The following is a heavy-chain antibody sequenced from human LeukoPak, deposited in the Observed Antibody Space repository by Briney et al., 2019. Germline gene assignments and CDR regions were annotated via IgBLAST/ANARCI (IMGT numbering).Heavy chain of an antibody. CDR2: IYTSGST. CDR1: GGSFSGYY. V-gene: IGHV4-59*10. J-gene: IGHJ6*02. D-gene: IGHD3-3*01. Sequence: SETLSLTCAVYGGSFSGYYWSWVRQPAGKGLEWIGRIYTSGSTNYNPSLKSRVTMSVDTSKNQFSLKLSSVTAADTAVYYCARGGAPDYDFWSGYYNYYYGMDVWGQGTTVTVPS. CDR3: ARGGAPDYDFWSGYYNYYYGMDV.